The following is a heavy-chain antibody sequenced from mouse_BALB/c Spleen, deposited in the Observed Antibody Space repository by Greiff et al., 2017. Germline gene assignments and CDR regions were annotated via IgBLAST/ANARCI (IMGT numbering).Heavy chain of an antibody. CDR3: LRRTDY. D-gene: IGHD2-12*01. J-gene: IGHJ2*01. CDR1: GFTFSSYG. Sequence: EVQLQESGGGLVQPGGSLKLSCAASGFTFSSYGMSWVRQTPDKRLELVATINSNGGSTYYPDSVKGRFTISRDNAKNTLYLQMSSLKSEDTAMYYCLRRTDYWGQGTTLTVSS. CDR2: INSNGGST. V-gene: IGHV5-6-3*01.